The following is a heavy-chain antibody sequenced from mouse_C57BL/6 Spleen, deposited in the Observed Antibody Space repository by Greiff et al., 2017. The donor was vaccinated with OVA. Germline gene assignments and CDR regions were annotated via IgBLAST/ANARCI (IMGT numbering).Heavy chain of an antibody. J-gene: IGHJ3*01. Sequence: VMLVESGPGLVQPSQSLSITCTVSGFSLTSYGVHWVRQSPGKGLEWLGVIWRGGSTDYNAAFMSRLSITKDNSKSQVFFKMNSLQADDTAIYYCAFHYGSRGGFAYWGQGTLVTVSA. CDR3: AFHYGSRGGFAY. CDR2: IWRGGST. V-gene: IGHV2-5*01. CDR1: GFSLTSYG. D-gene: IGHD1-1*01.